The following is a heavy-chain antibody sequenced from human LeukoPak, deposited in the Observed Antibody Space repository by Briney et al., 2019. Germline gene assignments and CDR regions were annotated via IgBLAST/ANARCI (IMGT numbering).Heavy chain of an antibody. J-gene: IGHJ3*02. Sequence: PSKTLSLTCTVSGGSISSYYWSWIRQPPGNGLEWIGYIYYSGSTNYNPSLKSRVTISEDTSKNQFSLKLSSVTAADTAVYYCARGRYDYVWGSYRFDAFDIWGQGTMVTVSS. V-gene: IGHV4-59*01. D-gene: IGHD3-16*02. CDR2: IYYSGST. CDR3: ARGRYDYVWGSYRFDAFDI. CDR1: GGSISSYY.